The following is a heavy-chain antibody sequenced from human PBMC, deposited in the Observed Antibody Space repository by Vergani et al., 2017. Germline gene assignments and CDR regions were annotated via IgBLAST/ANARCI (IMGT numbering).Heavy chain of an antibody. J-gene: IGHJ3*01. D-gene: IGHD3-10*01. CDR3: AGESTRSGIDLRFHDAFDL. Sequence: EVQLVESGGGWVQPGGSLRLSCAASAFSFSSYNMNWVRQAPGKGLEWISYISSSSGIIYYADSVKGRFTISRDNARNSLYLHMNSLRAEDTAVYYCAGESTRSGIDLRFHDAFDLWGQGTMVTVSS. CDR1: AFSFSSYN. V-gene: IGHV3-48*01. CDR2: ISSSSGII.